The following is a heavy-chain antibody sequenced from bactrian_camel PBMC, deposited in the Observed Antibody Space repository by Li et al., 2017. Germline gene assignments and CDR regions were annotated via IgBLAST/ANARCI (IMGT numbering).Heavy chain of an antibody. Sequence: QVQLVESGGASVQTGGSLTLSCVASGFSYSPNMAWFRQAPGKGLEWVANIWSSGIYQYYADSVKGRFTISRDNAKNTVYLQVNSLKSEDTALYFCATHLGPFGQGTQVTVS. J-gene: IGHJ4*01. CDR1: GFSYSPN. CDR2: IWSSGIYQ. V-gene: IGHV3-2*01. D-gene: IGHD1*01.